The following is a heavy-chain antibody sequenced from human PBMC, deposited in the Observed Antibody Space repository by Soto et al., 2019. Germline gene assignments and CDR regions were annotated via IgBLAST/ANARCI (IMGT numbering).Heavy chain of an antibody. D-gene: IGHD3-10*01. V-gene: IGHV1-69*04. Sequence: QVQLVQSGAEVKRPGSSVKVSCKASGDTFSFYSINWVRQAPGLGLEWMGRVNPILSMSNYAQRFQGRVTMTAGKSTCTAYMELSGLRSEATAMYYCATSYGSGYRAFDYWGQGALVTVSS. CDR2: VNPILSMS. J-gene: IGHJ4*02. CDR3: ATSYGSGYRAFDY. CDR1: GDTFSFYS.